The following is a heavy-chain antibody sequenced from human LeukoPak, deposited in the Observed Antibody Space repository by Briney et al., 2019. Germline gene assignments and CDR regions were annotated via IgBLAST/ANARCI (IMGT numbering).Heavy chain of an antibody. J-gene: IGHJ4*02. CDR1: GFTFSSYW. Sequence: GGSLRLSCAASGFTFSSYWMNWVRQPPGKGLEWVATIKDDGSEKYYVDSVKGRFTISRDNAKNSLNLQMNSLRVEDTAVYFCARGSSSYDALSGYYDGYLDYWGQGTLVAASS. CDR2: IKDDGSEK. V-gene: IGHV3-7*01. D-gene: IGHD3-3*01. CDR3: ARGSSSYDALSGYYDGYLDY.